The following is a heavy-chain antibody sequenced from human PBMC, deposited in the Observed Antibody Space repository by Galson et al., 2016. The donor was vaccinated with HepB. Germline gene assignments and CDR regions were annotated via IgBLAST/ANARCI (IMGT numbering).Heavy chain of an antibody. CDR1: GFTFSNFW. J-gene: IGHJ4*02. Sequence: SLRLSCAASGFTFSNFWMAWARQAPGEGLEWLATIKPDGSEEYYVDSVKGRFTISRDNARNSVSLQMNSMRAGDTAVYLCARDTRHGGLYWGQGTLVTVSS. CDR2: IKPDGSEE. D-gene: IGHD3-16*01. V-gene: IGHV3-7*04. CDR3: ARDTRHGGLY.